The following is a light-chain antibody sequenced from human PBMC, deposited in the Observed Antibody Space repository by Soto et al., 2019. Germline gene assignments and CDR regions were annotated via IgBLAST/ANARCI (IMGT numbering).Light chain of an antibody. CDR2: EVT. Sequence: QSVLTQPSSLSGSPGHAIAISCPGTSGDVGGYDYVSWYQQHPDKAPKLMIYEVTKRPSWVSNHFSGSKSGNTASLTISGLQPEDEADYYCSSHTSGSTRVFGSGTKVTVL. V-gene: IGLV2-14*01. CDR3: SSHTSGSTRV. CDR1: SGDVGGYDY. J-gene: IGLJ1*01.